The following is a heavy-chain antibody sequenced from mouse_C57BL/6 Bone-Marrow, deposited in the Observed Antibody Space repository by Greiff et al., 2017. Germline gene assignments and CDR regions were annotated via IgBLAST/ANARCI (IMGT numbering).Heavy chain of an antibody. J-gene: IGHJ4*01. CDR3: ARIGHYYGSRYYAMDY. D-gene: IGHD1-1*01. V-gene: IGHV8-8*01. Sequence: QVTLKESGPGILQPSQTLSLTCSFSGFSLSTFGMGVGWIRQPSGKGLEWLAHIWWDDDKYYNPALKSRLTISTDTSKNQVFLKIANVDTADTATYYCARIGHYYGSRYYAMDYWGQGTSVTVSS. CDR1: GFSLSTFGMG. CDR2: IWWDDDK.